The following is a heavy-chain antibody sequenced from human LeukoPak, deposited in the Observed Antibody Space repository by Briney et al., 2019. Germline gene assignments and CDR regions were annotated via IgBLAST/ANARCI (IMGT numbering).Heavy chain of an antibody. V-gene: IGHV4-39*07. Sequence: SETLSLTCTVSGGSISSSSYYWGWIRQPPGEGLEWIGSIYYSGSTYYNPSLKSRVTISVDTSKNQFSLKLSSVTAADTAVYYRARRQGGFWSGYYPKPEYFDYWGQGTLVTVSS. CDR2: IYYSGST. J-gene: IGHJ4*02. CDR3: ARRQGGFWSGYYPKPEYFDY. CDR1: GGSISSSSYY. D-gene: IGHD3-3*01.